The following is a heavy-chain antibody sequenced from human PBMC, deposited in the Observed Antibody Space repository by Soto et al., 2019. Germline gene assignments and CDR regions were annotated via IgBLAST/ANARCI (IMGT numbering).Heavy chain of an antibody. V-gene: IGHV4-59*01. Sequence: SETLSLTCTVSGGSISSYYWSWIRQPPGKGLEWVGYLYYRGSPHYHPSLRSRATISVAASKKQISRGLTSVTAVDPAVDSGARPCSGGTCSLIDA. CDR3: ARPCSGGTCSLIDA. J-gene: IGHJ3*01. CDR1: GGSISSYY. D-gene: IGHD2-15*01. CDR2: LYYRGSP.